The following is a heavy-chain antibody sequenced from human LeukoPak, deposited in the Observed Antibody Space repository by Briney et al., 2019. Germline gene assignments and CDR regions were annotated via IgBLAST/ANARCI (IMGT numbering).Heavy chain of an antibody. V-gene: IGHV3-48*04. J-gene: IGHJ3*02. CDR2: ISSSSSTI. D-gene: IGHD6-13*01. CDR3: ARDVIAAVGSDAFDI. CDR1: GFTFSSYA. Sequence: GGSLRLSCAASGFTFSSYAMSWVRQAPGKGLEWVSYISSSSSTIYYADSVKGRFTISRDNAKNSLYLQMNSLRAEDTAVYYCARDVIAAVGSDAFDIWGQGTMVTVSS.